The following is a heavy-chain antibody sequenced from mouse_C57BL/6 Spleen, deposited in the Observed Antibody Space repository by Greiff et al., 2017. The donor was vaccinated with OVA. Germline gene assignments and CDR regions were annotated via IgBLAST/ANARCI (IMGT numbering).Heavy chain of an antibody. CDR1: GYTFTDYN. CDR2: INPNNGGT. D-gene: IGHD2-5*01. Sequence: VQLQQSGPELVKPGASVKMSCKASGYTFTDYNMHWVKQSHGKSLEWIGYINPNNGGTSYNQKFKGKATLTVNKSSSTAYMELRSLTSEDSAVYYCAPLYYSNYEGFAYWGQGTLVTVSA. CDR3: APLYYSNYEGFAY. V-gene: IGHV1-22*01. J-gene: IGHJ3*01.